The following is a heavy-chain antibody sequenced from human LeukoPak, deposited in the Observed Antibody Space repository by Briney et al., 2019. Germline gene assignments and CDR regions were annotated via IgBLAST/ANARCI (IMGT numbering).Heavy chain of an antibody. V-gene: IGHV1-58*01. CDR3: AADLGL. J-gene: IGHJ4*02. CDR2: IDVGSGNT. CDR1: GFTFSSSA. Sequence: SVKVSCKASGFTFSSSAVQWVRQARGQRLEWIGWIDVGSGNTNNAQKFQERVTITRDMSTSTVYMELSGLRSEDTAVYYCAADLGLWGQGTLVSVSS.